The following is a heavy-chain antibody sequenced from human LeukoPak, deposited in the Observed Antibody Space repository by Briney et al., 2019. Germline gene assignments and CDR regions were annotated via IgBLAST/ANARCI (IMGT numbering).Heavy chain of an antibody. J-gene: IGHJ4*02. V-gene: IGHV3-64*01. CDR3: AKDEAGYSSG. D-gene: IGHD6-19*01. CDR1: GLTFSNYA. Sequence: GGSLRLSCAASGLTFSNYAMHWFRQAPGKGLEHVAVISSNGGSTYFANAVQGRFTISRDNSKNMVYLQMGSLRVEDTAVYYCAKDEAGYSSGWGQGTLVTVSS. CDR2: ISSNGGST.